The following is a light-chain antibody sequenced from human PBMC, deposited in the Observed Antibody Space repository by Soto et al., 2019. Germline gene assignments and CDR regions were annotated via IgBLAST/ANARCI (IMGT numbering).Light chain of an antibody. J-gene: IGKJ2*01. CDR1: QGISSY. Sequence: IQLTQSPSSLSASVGDRVTITCRARQGISSYLAWYQQKPGKAPKLLIYAASTLQSGVPSRFSGSGSGTDFTLTISSLQPVDFATYYCQQLNNYPRTFGQGTKLEIK. CDR2: AAS. CDR3: QQLNNYPRT. V-gene: IGKV1-9*01.